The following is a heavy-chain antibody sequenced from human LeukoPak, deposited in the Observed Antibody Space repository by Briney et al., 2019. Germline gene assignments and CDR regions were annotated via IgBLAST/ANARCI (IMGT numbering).Heavy chain of an antibody. CDR3: ATGRTKWDLLNY. D-gene: IGHD1-26*01. V-gene: IGHV1-69*05. CDR2: IIPIFGTA. Sequence: SVKVSCKASGGTFSSYAISWVRQAPGQGLEWMGGIIPIFGTANYAQKFQGRVTITTDESTSTAYMELSSLRSEDTAVYYCATGRTKWDLLNYWGQGTLVTVSS. CDR1: GGTFSSYA. J-gene: IGHJ4*02.